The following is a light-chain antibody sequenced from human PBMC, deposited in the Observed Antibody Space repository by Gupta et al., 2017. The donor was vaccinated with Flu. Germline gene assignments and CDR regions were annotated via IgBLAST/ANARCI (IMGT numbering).Light chain of an antibody. CDR3: GTWDSSLSAWV. J-gene: IGLJ3*02. Sequence: SSSNIENNYVAWDQQLPGTAPKLLIYENNKRPSGIPDRFSGSKSDTSATLVSTGLQTGDEADYYCGTWDSSLSAWVFGGGTKLTVL. CDR1: SSNIENNY. V-gene: IGLV1-51*02. CDR2: ENN.